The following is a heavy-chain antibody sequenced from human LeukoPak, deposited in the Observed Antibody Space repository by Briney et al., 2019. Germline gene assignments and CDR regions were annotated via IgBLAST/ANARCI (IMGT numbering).Heavy chain of an antibody. J-gene: IGHJ4*02. CDR3: AKGLGDSGYFDY. V-gene: IGHV3-30*02. Sequence: GGSLRLSCAASGFTFSSYGMHWVRQAPGKGLEWVAFIRYDGSNKYYAESVKGRFTISRDNSKNTLYLQMNSLRAEDTAVYYCAKGLGDSGYFDYWGQGTLVTVSS. D-gene: IGHD3-10*01. CDR1: GFTFSSYG. CDR2: IRYDGSNK.